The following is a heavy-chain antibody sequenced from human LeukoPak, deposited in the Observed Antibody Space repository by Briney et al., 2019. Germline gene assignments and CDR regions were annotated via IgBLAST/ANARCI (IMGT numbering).Heavy chain of an antibody. CDR3: ARERSPYDFWSGYLYNFDY. J-gene: IGHJ4*02. V-gene: IGHV3-7*01. CDR1: GFTFSSYW. CDR2: IKQDGSEK. D-gene: IGHD3-3*01. Sequence: PGGSLRLSCAAPGFTFSSYWMSWVRQAPGKGLEWVANIKQDGSEKYYVDSVKGRFTISRDNAKNSLYLQMNSLRAEDTAVYYCARERSPYDFWSGYLYNFDYWGQGTLVTVSS.